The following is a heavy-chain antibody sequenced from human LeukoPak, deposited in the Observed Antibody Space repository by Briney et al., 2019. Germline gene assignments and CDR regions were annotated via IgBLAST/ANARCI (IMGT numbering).Heavy chain of an antibody. Sequence: SETLSLTCTVSGGSISGYYWSWIRQPPGRGLEWIGFVYYIGSTKYNPSLKRRVTISVDTSKNQFSLKLTSVTAADPAVYYCARYGSGSYSDDHFQHWGQGTLVTVSS. CDR2: VYYIGST. D-gene: IGHD3-10*01. J-gene: IGHJ1*01. CDR3: ARYGSGSYSDDHFQH. V-gene: IGHV4-59*08. CDR1: GGSISGYY.